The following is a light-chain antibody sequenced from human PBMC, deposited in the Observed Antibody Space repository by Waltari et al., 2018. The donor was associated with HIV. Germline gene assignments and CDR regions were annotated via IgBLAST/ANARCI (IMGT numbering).Light chain of an antibody. CDR1: TSKIGSNS. J-gene: IGLJ2*01. CDR3: VTWDDSLRGVV. Sequence: SVVTQPPSASGNHGQRVTISCSGNTSKIGSNSVFWYQHLPGTAPKLLIHRNDQRPSGVPYRFSGSTSGTSASLAIRGLRSEDEADYYCVTWDDSLRGVVFGGGTKVAVL. V-gene: IGLV1-47*01. CDR2: RND.